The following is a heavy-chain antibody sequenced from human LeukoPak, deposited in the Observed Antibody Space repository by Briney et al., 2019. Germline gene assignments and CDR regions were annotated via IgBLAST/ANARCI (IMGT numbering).Heavy chain of an antibody. D-gene: IGHD4-23*01. Sequence: PGRSLRLSCAASGFTFGHFGIHWVRQAPGKGLEWVAVISYDGSNKYYADSVKGRFTISRDNSNNTLYLQMNSLRAEDTGVYHCARDPWESYGGRYYFYGMDVWGQGTMVTVSS. CDR1: GFTFGHFG. CDR2: ISYDGSNK. CDR3: ARDPWESYGGRYYFYGMDV. V-gene: IGHV3-30*03. J-gene: IGHJ6*02.